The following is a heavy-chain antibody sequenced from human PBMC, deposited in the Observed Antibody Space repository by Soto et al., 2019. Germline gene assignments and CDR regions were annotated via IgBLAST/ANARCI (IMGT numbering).Heavy chain of an antibody. CDR3: AMRSTEGAYYYMDV. D-gene: IGHD2-2*01. Sequence: QVQLVQSGTEVKKPGASVKVSCKASGFTFTSYYMHWVRQAPGQGLEWMGIINPAGGTTTYAQSFQGRVTTTRDTSTSTVYMELSSLRSEDTAVYYCAMRSTEGAYYYMDVWGKGTTVTVSS. J-gene: IGHJ6*03. CDR1: GFTFTSYY. V-gene: IGHV1-46*03. CDR2: INPAGGTT.